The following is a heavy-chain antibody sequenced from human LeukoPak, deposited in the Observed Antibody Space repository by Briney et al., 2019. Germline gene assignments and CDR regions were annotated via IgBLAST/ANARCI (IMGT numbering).Heavy chain of an antibody. Sequence: SETLSLTCTVSGGSISSYYWSWIRQPAGQGLEWIGRLYTNEDTYYNPSLKSRVTMSIDTSKNRFSLTLTSVTAADTAVYYCAREGGVRCLPDYWGQGTLVTVSS. J-gene: IGHJ4*02. CDR2: LYTNEDT. CDR3: AREGGVRCLPDY. V-gene: IGHV4-4*07. CDR1: GGSISSYY. D-gene: IGHD3-16*01.